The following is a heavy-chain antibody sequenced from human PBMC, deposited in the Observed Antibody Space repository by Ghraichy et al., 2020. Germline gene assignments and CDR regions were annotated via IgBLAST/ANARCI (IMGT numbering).Heavy chain of an antibody. Sequence: SQTLSLTCTVSGGSIRSSAYYWGWIRQFQGKGLEWIGSIYYIGNTYYNPSLKSRITISVDTSSNQFSLNLTSVTAADTAVYYCTRGRRWEYYQYELYVWGQGTTVTVSS. CDR2: IYYIGNT. CDR1: GGSIRSSAYY. J-gene: IGHJ6*02. CDR3: TRGRRWEYYQYELYV. V-gene: IGHV4-39*01. D-gene: IGHD2/OR15-2a*01.